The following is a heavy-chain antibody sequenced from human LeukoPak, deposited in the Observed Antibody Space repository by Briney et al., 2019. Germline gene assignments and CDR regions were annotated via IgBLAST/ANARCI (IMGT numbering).Heavy chain of an antibody. CDR2: ISAYNGNT. CDR1: GYTFTSYG. V-gene: IGHV1-18*04. J-gene: IGHJ4*02. CDR3: ARVVFPSDSSGWFDY. Sequence: ASVKVSCTASGYTFTSYGISWVRQAPGQGPEWMGWISAYNGNTNYAQKLQGRVTMTTDTSTSTAYMELRSLRSDDTAVYYCARVVFPSDSSGWFDYWGQGTLVTVSS. D-gene: IGHD6-19*01.